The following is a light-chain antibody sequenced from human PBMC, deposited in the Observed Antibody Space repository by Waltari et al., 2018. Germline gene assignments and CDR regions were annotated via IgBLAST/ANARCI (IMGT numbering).Light chain of an antibody. CDR2: AAS. J-gene: IGKJ4*01. CDR3: QQSYSTPLT. V-gene: IGKV1-39*01. Sequence: DIQMTQSPSSLSASVGDRVPITCRASQRISSYVNWYQQKPGKAPKLLIYAASSLQSGVPSRFSGSGSGTDFTLTISSLQPEDFATYYCQQSYSTPLTFGGGTKVEIK. CDR1: QRISSY.